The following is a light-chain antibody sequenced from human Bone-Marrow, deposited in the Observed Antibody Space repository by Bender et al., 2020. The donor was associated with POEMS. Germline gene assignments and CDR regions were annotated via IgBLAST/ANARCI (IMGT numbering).Light chain of an antibody. CDR2: RNS. Sequence: QSVLTQPTSASGTPGHWVTISCSGSSSNIGNNFVHWYQHLPGSAPRLLIYRNSLRPSGVPDRFSGSKSGSTASLTISELRSEDEADYYCAVWDDSLNGWVFGGGTKLTVL. J-gene: IGLJ3*02. V-gene: IGLV1-47*01. CDR3: AVWDDSLNGWV. CDR1: SSNIGNNF.